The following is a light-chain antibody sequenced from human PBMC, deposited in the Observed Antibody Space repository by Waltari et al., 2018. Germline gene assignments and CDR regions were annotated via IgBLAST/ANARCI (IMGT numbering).Light chain of an antibody. Sequence: DTQMTQSPSSLSASVGDRVTITCRASQSIHVYLNWYQQKPGKAPKLLIYAASTLQNGVTSGFSVSGSETDFTLTLSSLLPEDSAMYYCQQSYSTRALTFGGGTKVEI. J-gene: IGKJ4*01. CDR1: QSIHVY. V-gene: IGKV1-39*01. CDR2: AAS. CDR3: QQSYSTRALT.